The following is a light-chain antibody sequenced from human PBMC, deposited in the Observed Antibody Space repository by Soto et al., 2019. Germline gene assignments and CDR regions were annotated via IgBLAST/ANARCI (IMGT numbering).Light chain of an antibody. Sequence: QSVLTQPASVSGSPGQSITISCTGNSSDAGDYNFVSWYQQHPGKAPKVIIYEDSTRPPGVSNRISGSKSGNTASLTISGVQADDEADYYCCSYAGSSTSWVFGGGTKLTVL. V-gene: IGLV2-23*01. CDR1: SSDAGDYNF. CDR3: CSYAGSSTSWV. CDR2: EDS. J-gene: IGLJ3*02.